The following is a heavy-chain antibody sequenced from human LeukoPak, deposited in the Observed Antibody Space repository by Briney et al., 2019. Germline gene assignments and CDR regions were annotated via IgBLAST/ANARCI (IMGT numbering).Heavy chain of an antibody. Sequence: GGSLRLSCAASGFTFSDYYMSWIRQGRGKGLEGVSFISGSGSNIYYAGSVKGRFTISRDNAKNSLYLQMNSLRAEDTAPYYCARGTRSTFWQAGYWGQGTLVTVSS. CDR2: ISGSGSNI. CDR3: ARGTRSTFWQAGY. D-gene: IGHD1/OR15-1a*01. CDR1: GFTFSDYY. V-gene: IGHV3-11*01. J-gene: IGHJ4*02.